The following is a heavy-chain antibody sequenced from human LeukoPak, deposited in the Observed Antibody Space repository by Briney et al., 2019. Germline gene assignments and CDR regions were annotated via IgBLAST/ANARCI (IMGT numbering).Heavy chain of an antibody. J-gene: IGHJ4*02. D-gene: IGHD5-24*01. CDR1: GYTFTSYY. CDR3: AREGVGRDGCNLFDY. CDR2: INPSGGST. Sequence: ASVKVSCKASGYTFTSYYMHWVRQAPGQGLEWMGIINPSGGSTSYAQKFQGRVTMTRDTSTSTVYMELSSLRSEDTAVYYCAREGVGRDGCNLFDYWGQGTLVTVSS. V-gene: IGHV1-46*01.